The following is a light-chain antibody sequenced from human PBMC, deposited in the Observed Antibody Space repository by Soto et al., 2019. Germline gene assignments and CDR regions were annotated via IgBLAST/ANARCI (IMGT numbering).Light chain of an antibody. J-gene: IGLJ2*01. CDR3: QTWGTGFSVV. Sequence: QLVLTQSPSASASLGASVKLTCTLSSGHSSYAIAWHQQQPEKGPRYLMKLNSDGSHNKGDGIPDRFSGSSSGAERYLTISSLHSEDEADYYCQTWGTGFSVVFGGGTKLTVL. CDR1: SGHSSYA. CDR2: LNSDGSH. V-gene: IGLV4-69*01.